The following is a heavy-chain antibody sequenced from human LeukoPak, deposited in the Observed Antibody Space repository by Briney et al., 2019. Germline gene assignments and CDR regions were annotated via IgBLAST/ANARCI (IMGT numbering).Heavy chain of an antibody. CDR3: ARAYYYGSGPAPAYYYMDV. V-gene: IGHV1-69*06. CDR1: GGTFSSYA. J-gene: IGHJ6*03. D-gene: IGHD3-10*01. Sequence: ASVKVSCKASGGTFSSYAISWVRQAPGQGLEWMGGIIPIFGTANYAQKFQGRVTITADKSTSTAYMELSSLRSEDTAVYYCARAYYYGSGPAPAYYYMDVWGKGTTVTVSS. CDR2: IIPIFGTA.